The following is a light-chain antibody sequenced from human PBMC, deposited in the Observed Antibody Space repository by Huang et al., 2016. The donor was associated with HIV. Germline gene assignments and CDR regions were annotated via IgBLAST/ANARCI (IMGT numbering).Light chain of an antibody. J-gene: IGKJ4*01. CDR3: QQRSKWPLT. V-gene: IGKV3-11*01. Sequence: EIVLTQSPVTLSLSPGDRATLSCRASQSIGNYLAWYQKKSGQAPRLLIYDVSNRAAGVPARFRASGSETDFTLTIASLDPDDFAIYHCQQRSKWPLTFGGGTKVEMK. CDR2: DVS. CDR1: QSIGNY.